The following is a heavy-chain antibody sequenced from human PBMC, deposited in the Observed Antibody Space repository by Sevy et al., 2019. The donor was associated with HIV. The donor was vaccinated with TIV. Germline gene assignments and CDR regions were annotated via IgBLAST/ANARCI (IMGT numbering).Heavy chain of an antibody. V-gene: IGHV3-48*03. Sequence: GGSLRLSCAASGFSFSSYEMNWVRQAPGKGLEWLSYISNSGSSVYYSDSVRGRFTISRDNARNSLYLQMNSLRAEDTAVYYCARDLPPSASTVAHFDCWGQGTLVTVSS. J-gene: IGHJ4*02. CDR2: ISNSGSSV. CDR1: GFSFSSYE. CDR3: ARDLPPSASTVAHFDC. D-gene: IGHD4-17*01.